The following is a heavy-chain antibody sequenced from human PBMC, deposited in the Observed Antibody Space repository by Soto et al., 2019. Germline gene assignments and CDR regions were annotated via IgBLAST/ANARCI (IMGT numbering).Heavy chain of an antibody. CDR3: ARGDSTDCSNGVCSFFYNHDMDV. CDR1: GYTITAHL. CDR2: INPKSGGT. V-gene: IGHV1-2*04. Sequence: VKVSCKASGYTITAHLLHWVRQAPGQGLEWMGWINPKSGGTSTAQKFQGWVTMTTDTSISTASMELTRLTSDDTAIYYCARGDSTDCSNGVCSFFYNHDMDVWGQGTTVTVSS. J-gene: IGHJ6*02. D-gene: IGHD2-8*01.